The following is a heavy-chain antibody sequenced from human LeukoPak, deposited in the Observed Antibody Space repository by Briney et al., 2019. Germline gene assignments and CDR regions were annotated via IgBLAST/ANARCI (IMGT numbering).Heavy chain of an antibody. CDR3: ARGNSYYYMDV. Sequence: SETLSLTCAVYGGSFSGYYWSWIRQPPGKGLEWIGEINHSGSTNYNPSLKSRVTISVDTSKHQFSPKLSSVTAADTAVYYCARGNSYYYMDVWGKGTTVTVSS. V-gene: IGHV4-34*01. J-gene: IGHJ6*03. CDR1: GGSFSGYY. CDR2: INHSGST.